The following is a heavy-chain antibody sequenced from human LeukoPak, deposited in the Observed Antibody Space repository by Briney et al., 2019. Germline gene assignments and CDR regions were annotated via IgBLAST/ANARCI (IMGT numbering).Heavy chain of an antibody. Sequence: SETLSLTCAVYGGSFSGYYWSWIRQPPGKGLEWIGEINHSGSTNYNPSLKSRVTISVDTSKNQFSLKLSSVTAADTAVYYCAGGLAYYYDSSGYSFDIWGQGTMVTVSS. J-gene: IGHJ3*02. D-gene: IGHD3-22*01. CDR1: GGSFSGYY. CDR2: INHSGST. V-gene: IGHV4-34*01. CDR3: AGGLAYYYDSSGYSFDI.